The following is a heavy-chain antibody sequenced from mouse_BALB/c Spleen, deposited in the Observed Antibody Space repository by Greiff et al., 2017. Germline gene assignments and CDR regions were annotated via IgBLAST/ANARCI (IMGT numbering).Heavy chain of an antibody. CDR1: GFTFSSYA. CDR3: APITTVPMDY. Sequence: EVKLVESGGGLVKPGGSLKLSCAASGFTFSSYAMSWVRQSPEKRLEWVAEISSGGSYTYYPDTVTGRFTISRDNAKNTLYLEMSSLRSEDTAMYYCAPITTVPMDYWGQGTSVTVSS. CDR2: ISSGGSYT. D-gene: IGHD1-1*01. J-gene: IGHJ4*01. V-gene: IGHV5-9-4*01.